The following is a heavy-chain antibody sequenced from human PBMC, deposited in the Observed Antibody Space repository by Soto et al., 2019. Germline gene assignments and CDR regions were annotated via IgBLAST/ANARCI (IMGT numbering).Heavy chain of an antibody. CDR3: ARDSVNMVRGVIHYYGMDV. V-gene: IGHV3-33*01. Sequence: QVQLVESGGGVVQPGRSLRLSCAASGFTFSSYGMHWVRQAPGKGLEWVAVIWYDGSNKYYADSVKGRFTISRDNSKNTLYLQMNSLRAEDTAVYYCARDSVNMVRGVIHYYGMDVWGQGTTVTVSS. D-gene: IGHD3-10*01. CDR1: GFTFSSYG. J-gene: IGHJ6*02. CDR2: IWYDGSNK.